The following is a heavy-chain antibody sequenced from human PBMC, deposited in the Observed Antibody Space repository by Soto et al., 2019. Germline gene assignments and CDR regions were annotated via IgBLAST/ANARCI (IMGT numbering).Heavy chain of an antibody. V-gene: IGHV3-23*01. Sequence: GWSLRLSCVASGFTFSNYAMSWVRQAPGKGLEWVSGISGSGGSTYYADSVKGRFTISRDNSKNTLYLQMNSLKAEDTAVYYCARRIITDQYYYAMDVWGQGTRVTFSS. J-gene: IGHJ6*02. CDR3: ARRIITDQYYYAMDV. D-gene: IGHD3-22*01. CDR2: ISGSGGST. CDR1: GFTFSNYA.